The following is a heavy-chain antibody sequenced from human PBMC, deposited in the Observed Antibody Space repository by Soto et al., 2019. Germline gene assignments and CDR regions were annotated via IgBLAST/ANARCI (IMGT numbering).Heavy chain of an antibody. V-gene: IGHV4-34*01. Sequence: QVQLQQWGAGLLKPSETLSLTCAVYGGSFSDYYWSWIRQPPGKGLEWIGEINHSGSANYNPSLKSRVALSVDTSKNQFSLEMSSVTAADTAVYYGARGGGVVVAADESRSSYFDYWGQGTLVTVSS. CDR1: GGSFSDYY. D-gene: IGHD2-15*01. CDR3: ARGGGVVVAADESRSSYFDY. CDR2: INHSGSA. J-gene: IGHJ4*02.